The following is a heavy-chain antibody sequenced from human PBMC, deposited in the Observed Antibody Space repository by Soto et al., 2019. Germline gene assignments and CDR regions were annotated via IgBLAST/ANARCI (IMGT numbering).Heavy chain of an antibody. CDR3: AIADYGDDDY. CDR2: IKAYSGNT. CDR1: GYTFATST. Sequence: QLQLVQSGPEAKTPGASVKVSCKASGYTFATSTISWLRQAPGQGPEWMGWIKAYSGNTNYAQKLQGRFTMATDTSTSTAYMELRSLTTDDTAIYYCAIADYGDDDYWGQGTLVTVSS. V-gene: IGHV1-18*01. J-gene: IGHJ4*02. D-gene: IGHD4-17*01.